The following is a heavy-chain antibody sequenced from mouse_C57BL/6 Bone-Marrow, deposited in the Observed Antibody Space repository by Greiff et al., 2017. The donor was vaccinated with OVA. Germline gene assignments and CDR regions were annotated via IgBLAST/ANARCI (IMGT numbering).Heavy chain of an antibody. Sequence: QVQLKESGPELVKPGASVKISCKASGYAFSSSWMNWVKQRPGKGLEWIGRIYPGDGDTNYNGKFKGKATLTADKSSSTAYMQLSSLTSADSAVYFCARYDYLAYWGQGTLVTVSA. V-gene: IGHV1-82*01. CDR3: ARYDYLAY. CDR2: IYPGDGDT. CDR1: GYAFSSSW. J-gene: IGHJ3*01. D-gene: IGHD2-4*01.